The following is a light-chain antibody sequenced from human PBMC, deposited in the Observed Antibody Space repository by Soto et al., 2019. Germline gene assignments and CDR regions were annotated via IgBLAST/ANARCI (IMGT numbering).Light chain of an antibody. J-gene: IGLJ2*01. V-gene: IGLV1-47*01. Sequence: QSVLTQPPSASWTPGQRVTISCSGSSSNIESNYVYWYQQLPGTAPRLLIYRNNQRPSGVPDRFSGSKSGTSASLAISALRSEDEADYYCTVWDDSLRGRLFGGGTKVTVL. CDR1: SSNIESNY. CDR3: TVWDDSLRGRL. CDR2: RNN.